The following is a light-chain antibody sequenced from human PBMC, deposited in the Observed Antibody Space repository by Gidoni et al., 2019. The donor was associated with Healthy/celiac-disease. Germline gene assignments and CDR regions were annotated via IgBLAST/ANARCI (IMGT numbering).Light chain of an antibody. V-gene: IGLV2-8*01. J-gene: IGLJ2*01. CDR1: SRDVGGYNY. Sequence: QSALTQPPSASGSPGQSVTISCTGTSRDVGGYNYVSWSQQHPGKAPKLMIYDVSKRPSGVPDRFSGSKSGNTASLTVSGLQAEDEADYYCSSYAGSNNLGVFGGGTKLTVL. CDR3: SSYAGSNNLGV. CDR2: DVS.